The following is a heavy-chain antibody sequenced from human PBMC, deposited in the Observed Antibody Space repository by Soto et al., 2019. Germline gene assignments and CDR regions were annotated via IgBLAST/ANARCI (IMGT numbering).Heavy chain of an antibody. J-gene: IGHJ4*02. D-gene: IGHD6-19*01. Sequence: VQLLESGGGLVQPGGSLRLSCAASGFTFSSYAMSWVRQAPGKGLEWVSAISGSGGSTYYADSVKGRFTISRDNSKNTLYLQMNSLRAEDTAVYYCAKCKGRHIAVAGNFDYWGQGTLVTVSS. CDR1: GFTFSSYA. CDR3: AKCKGRHIAVAGNFDY. CDR2: ISGSGGST. V-gene: IGHV3-23*01.